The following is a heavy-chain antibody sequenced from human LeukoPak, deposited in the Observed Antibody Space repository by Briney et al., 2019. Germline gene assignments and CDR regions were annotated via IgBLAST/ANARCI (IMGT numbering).Heavy chain of an antibody. CDR1: GFTFSSYA. D-gene: IGHD3-9*01. Sequence: PGGSLRLSCAASGFTFSSYAMHWVRQAPGKGLEYVSAIRSNGGSTYYANSVKGRFTISRDNSKNTLYLQMGSLRAEDMAVYYCARPQRNYDILTGDEDAFDIWGQGTMVTVSS. V-gene: IGHV3-64*01. J-gene: IGHJ3*02. CDR2: IRSNGGST. CDR3: ARPQRNYDILTGDEDAFDI.